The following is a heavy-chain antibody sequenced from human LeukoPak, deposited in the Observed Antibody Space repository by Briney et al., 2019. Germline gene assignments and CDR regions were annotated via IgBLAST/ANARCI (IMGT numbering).Heavy chain of an antibody. Sequence: GGPLRLSCAASGFTFSDHYMSWIRQAPGKGLEWVSYISSSSTYTNYADSVKGRFTTSRDNAKNSLYLQMNSLRAEDTAVYYCASGAGSYYPFDFWGQGALVTVSS. CDR3: ASGAGSYYPFDF. CDR1: GFTFSDHY. V-gene: IGHV3-11*03. CDR2: ISSSSTYT. J-gene: IGHJ4*02. D-gene: IGHD3-10*01.